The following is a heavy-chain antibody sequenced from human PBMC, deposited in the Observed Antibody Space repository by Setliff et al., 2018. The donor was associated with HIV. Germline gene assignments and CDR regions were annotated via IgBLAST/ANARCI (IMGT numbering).Heavy chain of an antibody. J-gene: IGHJ4*02. CDR1: GYAFTSYH. CDR2: IFVGDSTT. Sequence: ASVKVSCKTSGYAFTSYHIHWVRQAPGQGLEWMGKIFVGDSTTHYAQKFQGRVTLTSDTSTNTVYMELSSLRSEDTAVYYCAREGPKTYYFYYWGQGTQVTVSS. CDR3: AREGPKTYYFYY. V-gene: IGHV1-46*01.